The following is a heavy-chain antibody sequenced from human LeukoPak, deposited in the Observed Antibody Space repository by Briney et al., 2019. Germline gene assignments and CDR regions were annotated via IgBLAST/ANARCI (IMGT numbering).Heavy chain of an antibody. V-gene: IGHV3-11*04. CDR1: GFTFSDYY. J-gene: IGHJ6*03. D-gene: IGHD6-19*01. CDR2: ISSSGSTI. Sequence: GGSLRLSCAASGFTFSDYYMSWIRQAPGKGLEWVSYISSSGSTIYYADSVKGRFTISRDNAKNSLYLQMNSLRAEDTAVYYCATSRPKGDRIAVAGPLYYMDVWGKGTTVTVSS. CDR3: ATSRPKGDRIAVAGPLYYMDV.